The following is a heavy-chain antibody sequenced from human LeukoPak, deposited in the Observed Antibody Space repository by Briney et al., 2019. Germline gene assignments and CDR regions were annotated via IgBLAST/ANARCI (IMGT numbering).Heavy chain of an antibody. V-gene: IGHV4-30-2*01. Sequence: PSETLSLTCAVSGGSISSGGYSWSWIRQPPGKGLEWIGYICHSGSTYYNPSLKSRVTISVDRSKNQFSLKLSSVTAADTAVYYCARALTPPEYYFDYWGQGTLVTVSS. CDR1: GGSISSGGYS. CDR3: ARALTPPEYYFDY. J-gene: IGHJ4*02. CDR2: ICHSGST. D-gene: IGHD1-20*01.